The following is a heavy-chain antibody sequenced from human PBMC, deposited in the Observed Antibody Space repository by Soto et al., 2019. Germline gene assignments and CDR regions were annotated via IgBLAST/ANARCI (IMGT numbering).Heavy chain of an antibody. CDR1: GGSISSGGYY. Sequence: QVQLQESGPGLVKPSQTLSLTCTVSGGSISSGGYYWSWIRQHPGKGLEWIGYIYYSGSTYYNPSLKSRVTISVDTSKNQCSLKLSSVTAADTAVYYCARKRSDYGDYVFDYWGQGTLVTVSS. V-gene: IGHV4-31*03. D-gene: IGHD4-17*01. J-gene: IGHJ4*02. CDR3: ARKRSDYGDYVFDY. CDR2: IYYSGST.